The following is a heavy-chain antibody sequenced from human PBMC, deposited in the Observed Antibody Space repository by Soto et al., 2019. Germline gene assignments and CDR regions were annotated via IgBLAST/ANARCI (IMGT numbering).Heavy chain of an antibody. V-gene: IGHV3-23*01. CDR2: ISGSGGST. Sequence: EVQLLESGGGLVQPGGSLRLSCAASGFTFSSYAMSWVRQAPGKGLEWVSAISGSGGSTYYADSVKGRFTISRDNSKNTLYLQMNSMRAEDTAVYYCAKATLLEWLLTNYWGQGTLVTVSS. J-gene: IGHJ4*02. CDR1: GFTFSSYA. D-gene: IGHD3-3*01. CDR3: AKATLLEWLLTNY.